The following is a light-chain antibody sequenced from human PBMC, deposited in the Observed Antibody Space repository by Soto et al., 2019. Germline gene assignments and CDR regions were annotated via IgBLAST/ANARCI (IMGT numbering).Light chain of an antibody. CDR1: SSDVGSYNR. J-gene: IGLJ1*01. CDR3: SSYTSSSLV. Sequence: QSVLTQPPSGSGSPGQSGTISCTGTSSDVGSYNRVSWYQQPPGTAPKLMIYEVSNRPSGAPDRFSGSKSGNTASLTISGLQAEDEADYYCSSYTSSSLVFGTGTKVTVL. V-gene: IGLV2-18*02. CDR2: EVS.